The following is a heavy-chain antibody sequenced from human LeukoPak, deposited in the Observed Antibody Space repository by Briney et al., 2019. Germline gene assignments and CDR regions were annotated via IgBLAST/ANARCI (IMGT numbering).Heavy chain of an antibody. D-gene: IGHD1-14*01. V-gene: IGHV3-23*01. CDR1: GFTFANYA. CDR2: ISGNGDNT. CDR3: AKDIATGNRLYYFDY. J-gene: IGHJ4*02. Sequence: GGSLRLSCAASGFTFANYAMTWVRQAPGKGLEWVSAISGNGDNTYYADSAKGRFTISRDNSKNTLYLQMNGLRAEDTALYYCAKDIATGNRLYYFDYWGQGILVTVSS.